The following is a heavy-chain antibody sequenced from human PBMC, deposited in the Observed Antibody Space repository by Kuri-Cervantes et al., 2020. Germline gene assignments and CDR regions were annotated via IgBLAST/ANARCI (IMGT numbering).Heavy chain of an antibody. D-gene: IGHD2-15*01. V-gene: IGHV3-20*04. CDR1: GFTFSDHY. Sequence: GESLKISCAASGFTFSDHYMDWVRQAPGKGLEWVSGINWNGGSTGYADSVKGRFTISRDNAKNSLYLQMNSLRAEDTALYYCARDDLSGGSCYSFGYCPGYFDLWGRGTLVTVSS. CDR3: ARDDLSGGSCYSFGYCPGYFDL. J-gene: IGHJ2*01. CDR2: INWNGGST.